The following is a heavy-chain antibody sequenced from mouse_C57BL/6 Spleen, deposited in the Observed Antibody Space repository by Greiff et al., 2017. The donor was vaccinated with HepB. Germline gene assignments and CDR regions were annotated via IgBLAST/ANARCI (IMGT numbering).Heavy chain of an antibody. D-gene: IGHD1-1*02. CDR3: ARSDGSWYFDV. Sequence: QVQLQQPGAELVRPGSSVKLSCKASGYTFTSYWMHWVKQRPIQGLEWIGNIDPSDSETHYNQKFKDKATLTVDKSSSTAYMQLSSLTSEDSAVYYGARSDGSWYFDVWGTGTTVTVSS. J-gene: IGHJ1*03. CDR2: IDPSDSET. V-gene: IGHV1-52*01. CDR1: GYTFTSYW.